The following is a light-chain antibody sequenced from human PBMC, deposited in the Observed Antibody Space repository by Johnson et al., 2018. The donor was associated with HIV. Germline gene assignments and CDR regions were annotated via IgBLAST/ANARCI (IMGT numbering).Light chain of an antibody. CDR1: SSNIGNNY. J-gene: IGLJ1*01. CDR2: DNN. CDR3: GTWDTSLGAQYV. V-gene: IGLV1-51*01. Sequence: QAVLTQPPSVSAAPGQKVTISCSGSSSNIGNNYVSWYQQLPGTAPKLLIYDNNKRPSGIPDRFSGSKSGTSATLGITGLQTGDEADYYCGTWDTSLGAQYVLGSGNKVTGL.